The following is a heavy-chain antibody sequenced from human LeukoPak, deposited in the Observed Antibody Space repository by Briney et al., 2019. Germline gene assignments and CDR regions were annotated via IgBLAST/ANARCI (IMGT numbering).Heavy chain of an antibody. Sequence: GGSLRLSCAASGFTVSSYWMHWVRQGPGKGLVWVSRIKSDGNTNYADSVKGRFTISRDNAKNTVSLQMNSLRAEDTGVYYCARAPSEIGGYYPEYFRHWGQGTLVTGSS. CDR3: ARAPSEIGGYYPEYFRH. D-gene: IGHD3-22*01. V-gene: IGHV3-74*01. CDR2: IKSDGNT. CDR1: GFTVSSYW. J-gene: IGHJ1*01.